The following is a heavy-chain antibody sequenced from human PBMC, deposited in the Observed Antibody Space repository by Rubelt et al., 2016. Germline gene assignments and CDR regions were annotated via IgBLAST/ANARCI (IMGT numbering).Heavy chain of an antibody. V-gene: IGHV1-2*02. CDR2: INPNSGDT. CDR1: GYTFTGHC. Sequence: KPGASVRVSCEVSGYTFTGHCIHWVRQAPRHGLEWMGWINPNSGDTNYAQRFQGRVTMPRDTSISTAYMELNTLRSDDTAVYYCAREAVAAGRGYFDYWGQGTLVTVSS. CDR3: AREAVAAGRGYFDY. J-gene: IGHJ4*02. D-gene: IGHD6-13*01.